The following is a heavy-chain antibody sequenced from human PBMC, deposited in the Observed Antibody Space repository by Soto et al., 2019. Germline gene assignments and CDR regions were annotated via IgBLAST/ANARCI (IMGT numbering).Heavy chain of an antibody. Sequence: PGGSLRLSCAASGFTFSSYSMNWVRQAPGKGLEWVSYISSSSSTIYYADSVKGRFTISRDNAKNSLYLQMNSLRAEDTAVYYCARGGGCSGGSCNFDYWGQGILVTVSS. D-gene: IGHD2-15*01. CDR3: ARGGGCSGGSCNFDY. CDR1: GFTFSSYS. J-gene: IGHJ4*01. V-gene: IGHV3-48*01. CDR2: ISSSSSTI.